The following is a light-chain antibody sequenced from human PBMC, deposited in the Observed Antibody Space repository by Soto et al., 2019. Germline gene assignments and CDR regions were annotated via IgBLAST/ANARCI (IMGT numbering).Light chain of an antibody. CDR3: QQSDTFPAT. CDR1: QGIRSW. Sequence: DIQMTQSPSSVSASVGDRVTITCRASQGIRSWLAWYQQRPGKAPKLLISAASSLQSAVPSRFSGSGSGTDFTLTISSLQPDDFATYYCQQSDTFPATFGGGAKVEIK. CDR2: AAS. J-gene: IGKJ4*01. V-gene: IGKV1D-12*01.